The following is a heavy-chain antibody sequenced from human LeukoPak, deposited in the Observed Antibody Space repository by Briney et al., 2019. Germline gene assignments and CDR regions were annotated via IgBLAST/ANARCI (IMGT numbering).Heavy chain of an antibody. CDR3: ARDGAARPAFDI. J-gene: IGHJ3*02. V-gene: IGHV3-21*01. CDR1: GFTFSSYS. Sequence: GGSLRLSCAASGFTFSSYSMNWVRQAPGKGLEWVSSISSSSYIYYADSVKGRFTISRDNAKNSLYLQMNSLRAEDTAVYYCARDGAARPAFDIWGQGTMVTVSS. CDR2: ISSSSYI. D-gene: IGHD6-6*01.